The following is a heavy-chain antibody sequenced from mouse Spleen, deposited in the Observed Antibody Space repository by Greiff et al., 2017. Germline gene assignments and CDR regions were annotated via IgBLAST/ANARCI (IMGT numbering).Heavy chain of an antibody. CDR3: ARDRGLLQAFAY. Sequence: ESGPGLVKPSQSLSLTCSVTGYSITSGYYWNWIRQFPGNKLEWMGYISYDGSNNYNPSLKNRISITRDTSKNQFFLKLNSVTTEDTATYYCARDRGLLQAFAYWGQGTLVTVSA. CDR1: GYSITSGYY. V-gene: IGHV3-6*01. J-gene: IGHJ3*01. D-gene: IGHD2-3*01. CDR2: ISYDGSN.